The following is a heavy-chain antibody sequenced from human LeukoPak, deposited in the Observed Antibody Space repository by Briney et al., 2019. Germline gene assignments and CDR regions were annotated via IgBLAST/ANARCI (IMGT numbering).Heavy chain of an antibody. J-gene: IGHJ6*03. CDR2: ISGSGSNT. D-gene: IGHD1-14*01. CDR1: GFTFTTYG. Sequence: GGSLRLSCATSGFTFTTYGMIWVRQAPGKGLEWDLGISGSGSNTYYADSVKGRFTSSRDSSKKTVYLQMNSLRAEDTAVYYCAKNGEPHYYMDVLGKGTTVTVSS. CDR3: AKNGEPHYYMDV. V-gene: IGHV3-23*01.